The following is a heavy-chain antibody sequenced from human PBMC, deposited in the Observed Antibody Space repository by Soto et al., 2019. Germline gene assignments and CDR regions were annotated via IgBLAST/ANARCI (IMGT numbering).Heavy chain of an antibody. D-gene: IGHD5-18*01. CDR2: IYPGDSDT. V-gene: IGHV5-51*01. J-gene: IGHJ4*02. CDR1: GYSFTNYW. Sequence: GESLKISCKGSGYSFTNYWIGWVRQMPGKGLEWMGIIYPGDSDTRYSPSFQGQVIISVDQSISTAYLQWSSLQASDTAMYYCARQDYNYAYFGFWGQGTLVTVSS. CDR3: ARQDYNYAYFGF.